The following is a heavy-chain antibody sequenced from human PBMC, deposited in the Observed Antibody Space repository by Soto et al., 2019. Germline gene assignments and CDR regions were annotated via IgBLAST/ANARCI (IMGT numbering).Heavy chain of an antibody. CDR3: ARRWLHQYYFDY. Sequence: SVKVSCKASGGTFSSYAISWVRQAPGQGLEWMGGIIPIFGTANYAQKFQGRVTITAGESTSTAYMELSSLRSEDTAVYYCARRWLHQYYFDYWGQGTLVTVSS. V-gene: IGHV1-69*13. CDR1: GGTFSSYA. CDR2: IIPIFGTA. D-gene: IGHD5-12*01. J-gene: IGHJ4*02.